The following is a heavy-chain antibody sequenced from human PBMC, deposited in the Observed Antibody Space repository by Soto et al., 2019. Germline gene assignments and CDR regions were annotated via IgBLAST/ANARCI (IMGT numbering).Heavy chain of an antibody. V-gene: IGHV4-39*01. D-gene: IGHD3-22*01. CDR2: IYYSGTA. J-gene: IGHJ4*02. CDR1: GDSISSNSYY. Sequence: SETLSLTCTVSGDSISSNSYYWGWIRQPPGKGLEWIGTIYYSGTAYYNPSLKSRVTISVDTSRNQFSLKLSSVTAADTAVYYCARWYYYDSSGYYYYFDYWGQGTLVTVSS. CDR3: ARWYYYDSSGYYYYFDY.